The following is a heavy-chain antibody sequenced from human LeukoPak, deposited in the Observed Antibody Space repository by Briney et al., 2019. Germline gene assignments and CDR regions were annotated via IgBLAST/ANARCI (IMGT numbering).Heavy chain of an antibody. CDR1: GFTFNNYW. Sequence: GGSLRLSCAASGFTFNNYWMYWVRQAPGKGLVRVSRLNGDGSTTDYADSVKGRFSISRDNAKNTLFLQMDSLRVEDTGLYYCARDSYSSTWRPFDYWGQGTLVTVSS. CDR3: ARDSYSSTWRPFDY. V-gene: IGHV3-74*01. J-gene: IGHJ4*02. D-gene: IGHD6-13*01. CDR2: LNGDGSTT.